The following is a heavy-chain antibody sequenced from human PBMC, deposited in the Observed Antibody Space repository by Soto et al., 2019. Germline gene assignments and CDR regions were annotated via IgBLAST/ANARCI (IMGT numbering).Heavy chain of an antibody. J-gene: IGHJ4*02. V-gene: IGHV3-7*03. CDR2: IKQDGSEK. D-gene: IGHD3-16*02. CDR3: ARAPINYDYVWGSYRPTYYFDY. Sequence: GGSLRLSCAASGFTFSSYWMSWVRQAPGKGLEWVANIKQDGSEKYYVDSVKGRFTISRDNAKNSLYLQMNSLRAEDTAVYYCARAPINYDYVWGSYRPTYYFDYWGQGTLVTVS. CDR1: GFTFSSYW.